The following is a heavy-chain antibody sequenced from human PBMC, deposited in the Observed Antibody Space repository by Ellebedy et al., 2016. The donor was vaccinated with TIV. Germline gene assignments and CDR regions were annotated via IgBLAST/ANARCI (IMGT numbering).Heavy chain of an antibody. CDR1: RGTFSSYA. J-gene: IGHJ4*02. CDR2: IIPIFGTA. V-gene: IGHV1-69*13. CDR3: ARQWLGGEIDY. D-gene: IGHD6-19*01. Sequence: SVKVSXKASRGTFSSYAISWVRQAPGQGLEWMGGIIPIFGTANYAQKFQGRVTITADESTSTAYMELSSLRSEDTAVYYCARQWLGGEIDYWGQGTLVTVSS.